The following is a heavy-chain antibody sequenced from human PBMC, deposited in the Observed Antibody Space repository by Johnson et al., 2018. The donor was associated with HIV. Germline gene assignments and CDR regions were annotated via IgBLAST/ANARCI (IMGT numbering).Heavy chain of an antibody. J-gene: IGHJ3*02. Sequence: GGSTYYADSVTGRFTISRDNSKNTLYLQMNSLRAEDTAVYYCAKDRRITGTIPFYAFDIWGQGTMVTVSS. CDR3: AKDRRITGTIPFYAFDI. CDR2: GGST. D-gene: IGHD1-7*01. V-gene: IGHV3-23*01.